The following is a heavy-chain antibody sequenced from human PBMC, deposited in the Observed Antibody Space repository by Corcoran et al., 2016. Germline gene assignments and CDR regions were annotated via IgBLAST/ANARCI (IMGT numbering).Heavy chain of an antibody. CDR2: IVVGSGNT. D-gene: IGHD6-6*01. J-gene: IGHJ6*02. CDR1: GFTFTSSA. CDR3: AALEQLVPPPYYYYGMDV. Sequence: QMQLVQSGPEVKKPGTSVKVSCKASGFTFTSSAVQWVRQARGQRLEWIGWIVVGSGNTNYAQKFQERVTITRDMSTSTAYMEVSSLRSEDTAVYYCAALEQLVPPPYYYYGMDVWGQGTTVTVSS. V-gene: IGHV1-58*01.